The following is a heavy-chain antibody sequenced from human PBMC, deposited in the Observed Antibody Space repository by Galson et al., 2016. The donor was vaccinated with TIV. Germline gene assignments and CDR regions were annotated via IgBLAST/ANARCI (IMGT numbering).Heavy chain of an antibody. V-gene: IGHV2-70*11. CDR1: GFSLSTSEMC. D-gene: IGHD3-22*01. Sequence: PALVKPTQTLTLTCTFSGFSLSTSEMCVGWIRQPPGKALEWLARIDWDDDTYYSTSLKTRLTIPKDTSKNQVVLTMTNVDPVDTATYYCARISGYYDSSGHYIPRSFDYWGQGSLVTVAS. CDR2: IDWDDDT. CDR3: ARISGYYDSSGHYIPRSFDY. J-gene: IGHJ4*02.